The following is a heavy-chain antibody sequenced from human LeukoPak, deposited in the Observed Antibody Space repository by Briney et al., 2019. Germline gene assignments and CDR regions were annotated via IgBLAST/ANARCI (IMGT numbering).Heavy chain of an antibody. Sequence: ASVTVSCKASGYTFPDYYMHWVRQAPGQGIEWMGWINPNSGDTNYAQKFQGRVTMTRDTSISTAHMELSRLRSDDTAVYYCARTNILYCSSTTCLFDYWRQGTLVIVSS. CDR3: ARTNILYCSSTTCLFDY. CDR2: INPNSGDT. V-gene: IGHV1-2*02. D-gene: IGHD2-2*01. J-gene: IGHJ4*02. CDR1: GYTFPDYY.